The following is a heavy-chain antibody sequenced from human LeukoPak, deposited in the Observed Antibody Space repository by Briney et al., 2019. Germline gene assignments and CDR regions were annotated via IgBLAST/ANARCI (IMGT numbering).Heavy chain of an antibody. CDR2: IKQDGSEK. V-gene: IGHV3-7*03. D-gene: IGHD2-2*01. Sequence: PGGSLRLSCAASGFTFSSYWISWVRQAPGKGLEWVANIKQDGSEKYYVDSVKGRFTNSRDNAKNSLYLQMNSLRAEDTAIYYCARDKSCSSTSCQKYYFDYWGQGTLVTVSS. J-gene: IGHJ4*02. CDR1: GFTFSSYW. CDR3: ARDKSCSSTSCQKYYFDY.